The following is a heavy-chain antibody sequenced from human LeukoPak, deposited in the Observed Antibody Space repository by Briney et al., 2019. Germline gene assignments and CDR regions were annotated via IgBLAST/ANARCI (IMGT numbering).Heavy chain of an antibody. D-gene: IGHD6-19*01. CDR2: ISASGGST. Sequence: GGSLRLSRAASGFTFTNYAVTWVRQAPGEGLEWVSGISASGGSTFYADSVKDRFTISRDNSKNTLHLQMKSLRAEDTAVYYCAKGSGWPPYFFDYWGQGPLVTVSS. J-gene: IGHJ4*02. CDR1: GFTFTNYA. CDR3: AKGSGWPPYFFDY. V-gene: IGHV3-23*01.